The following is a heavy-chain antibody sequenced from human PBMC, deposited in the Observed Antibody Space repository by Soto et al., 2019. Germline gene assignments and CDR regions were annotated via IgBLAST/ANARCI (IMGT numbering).Heavy chain of an antibody. V-gene: IGHV4-39*07. D-gene: IGHD3-10*01. CDR1: GGSISSSSYY. CDR2: IYYSGST. CDR3: ASITMVRGVIIWFDP. Sequence: SETLSLTCTVSGGSISSSSYYWGWIRQPPGKGLEWIGSIYYSGSTYYNPSLKSRVTISVDTSKNQFSLKLSSVTAADTAVYYCASITMVRGVIIWFDPWGQGTLVTVSS. J-gene: IGHJ5*02.